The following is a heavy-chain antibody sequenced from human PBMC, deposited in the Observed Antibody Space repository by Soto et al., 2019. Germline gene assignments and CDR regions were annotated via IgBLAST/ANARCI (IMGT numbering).Heavy chain of an antibody. D-gene: IGHD3-16*01. Sequence: QVQLQESGPGLVKPSETLSLTCSVSDGSVNSGNYDWSWIRQPPGKGLEWIGHIYYIGTTDYNPSLKSRVIISVDTSKNQFSLKVTSVTAADTAVYFCAREEKQLSRYGGDFDYWGQGILVTVSS. CDR1: DGSVNSGNYD. J-gene: IGHJ4*02. V-gene: IGHV4-61*01. CDR3: AREEKQLSRYGGDFDY. CDR2: IYYIGTT.